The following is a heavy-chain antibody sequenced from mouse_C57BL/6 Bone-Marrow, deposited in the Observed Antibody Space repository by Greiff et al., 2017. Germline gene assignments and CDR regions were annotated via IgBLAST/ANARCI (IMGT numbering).Heavy chain of an antibody. V-gene: IGHV1-55*01. CDR3: ARETDSRGRAMDY. CDR2: IYPGSGST. J-gene: IGHJ4*01. D-gene: IGHD6-1*02. Sequence: QVQLQQSGAELVKPGASVKMSCKASGYTFTSYWITWVKQRPGQGLEWIGDIYPGSGSTNYNEKFKSKATLAVDTSSSTAYMQLSSLTSEDSAVYYCARETDSRGRAMDYWGQGTSVTVSS. CDR1: GYTFTSYW.